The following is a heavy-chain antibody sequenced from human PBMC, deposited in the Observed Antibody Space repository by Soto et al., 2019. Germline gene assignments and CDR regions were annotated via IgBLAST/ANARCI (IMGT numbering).Heavy chain of an antibody. CDR1: GFTFSTYA. V-gene: IGHV3-23*01. Sequence: PGGSLRLSCAASGFTFSTYAMNWVRQAPGKGLEWVSAISGTGGSTYYADSVKGRFTIARDNSKTTLYLQMNSLRAEDTAVYYCAKDLSPYSSGWYSSRTPLYGMDVWGQGTTVTVSS. CDR3: AKDLSPYSSGWYSSRTPLYGMDV. CDR2: ISGTGGST. J-gene: IGHJ6*02. D-gene: IGHD6-19*01.